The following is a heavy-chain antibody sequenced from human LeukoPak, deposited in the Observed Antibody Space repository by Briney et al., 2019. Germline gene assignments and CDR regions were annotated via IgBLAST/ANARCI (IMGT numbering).Heavy chain of an antibody. CDR1: GYNFTSYW. CDR3: ARRYDSSGQAGY. D-gene: IGHD3-22*01. Sequence: GESLKISCKGSGYNFTSYWIAWVRQMPGKGLECMGIIYPGDSDTRYSPSFQGQVTISADKSISTAYLQWSSLKAPDTAMYYCARRYDSSGQAGYWSQGTLVTASS. J-gene: IGHJ4*02. V-gene: IGHV5-51*01. CDR2: IYPGDSDT.